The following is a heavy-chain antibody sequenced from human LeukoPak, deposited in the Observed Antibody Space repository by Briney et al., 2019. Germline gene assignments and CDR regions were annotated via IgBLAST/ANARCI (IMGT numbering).Heavy chain of an antibody. CDR1: GYTFTSYG. Sequence: VSVKVSCKASGYTFTSYGINWVRQAPGQGLEWMGWISAYNGNTNYAQKLQGRVTMTTDTSTSTAYMELRSLRSDDTAVYYCARGAAYSSSSTFDYWGQGTLVTVSS. D-gene: IGHD6-6*01. CDR3: ARGAAYSSSSTFDY. CDR2: ISAYNGNT. J-gene: IGHJ4*02. V-gene: IGHV1-18*01.